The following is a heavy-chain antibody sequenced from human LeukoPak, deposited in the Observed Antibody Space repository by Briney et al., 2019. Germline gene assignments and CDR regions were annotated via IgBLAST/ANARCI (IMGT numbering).Heavy chain of an antibody. CDR3: ARDYTVYAPDNTYYYYYMDV. D-gene: IGHD2-8*01. CDR2: IIPIFGTA. Sequence: SVKVSCKASGGTFSSYAISWVRQAPGQGLEWMGRIIPIFGTANYAQKFQGRVTITTDESTSTAYMELSSLRSEDTAVYYCARDYTVYAPDNTYYYYYMDVWGKGTTVTVSS. CDR1: GGTFSSYA. V-gene: IGHV1-69*05. J-gene: IGHJ6*03.